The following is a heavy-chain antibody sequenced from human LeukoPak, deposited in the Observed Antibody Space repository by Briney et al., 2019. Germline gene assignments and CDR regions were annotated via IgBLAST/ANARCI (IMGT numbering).Heavy chain of an antibody. D-gene: IGHD6-19*01. CDR1: GFTFSTYW. Sequence: PGGSLRPSCAASGFTFSTYWMTWVRQAPGKGLEWVAVISNDGSKKYYADSVKGRFTISRDNSKNTLYLQMNSLRAEDTAVYYCAKEYSSGYSEYFQHWGQGTLVTVSS. CDR3: AKEYSSGYSEYFQH. CDR2: ISNDGSKK. V-gene: IGHV3-30*18. J-gene: IGHJ1*01.